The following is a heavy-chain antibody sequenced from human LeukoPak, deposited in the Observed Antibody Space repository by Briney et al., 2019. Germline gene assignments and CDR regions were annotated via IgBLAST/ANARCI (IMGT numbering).Heavy chain of an antibody. Sequence: PGGSLRLSCAASGFTVSSNYMSWVRQAPGKGLEWVSVIYSGGGTYYADSVKGRFTISRDNSKNTLYLEMNSLRAEDTAVYYCARDASSGWRHDYWGQGTLVTVSS. J-gene: IGHJ4*02. V-gene: IGHV3-53*01. D-gene: IGHD6-19*01. CDR2: IYSGGGT. CDR1: GFTVSSNY. CDR3: ARDASSGWRHDY.